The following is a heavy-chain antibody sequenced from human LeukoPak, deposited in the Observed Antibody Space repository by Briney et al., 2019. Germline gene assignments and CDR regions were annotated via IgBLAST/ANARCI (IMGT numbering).Heavy chain of an antibody. V-gene: IGHV3-21*01. CDR3: ARDEGLTVAGPDFDY. CDR1: GFTFSTFS. D-gene: IGHD6-19*01. CDR2: ISSSSTYI. J-gene: IGHJ4*02. Sequence: GGSLRLSCAASGFTFSTFSMNWVRQAPGKGLEWVSSISSSSTYIHYADSVKGRFTISRDNAKNSLYLQMNSLGAEDTAVYYCARDEGLTVAGPDFDYWGQGTLVTVSS.